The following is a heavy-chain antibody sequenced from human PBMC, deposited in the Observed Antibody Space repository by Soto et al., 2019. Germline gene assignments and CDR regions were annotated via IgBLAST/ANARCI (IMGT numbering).Heavy chain of an antibody. J-gene: IGHJ4*02. CDR2: INAGNGNT. CDR1: GYTFTSYA. V-gene: IGHV1-3*01. CDR3: ARSIVVVTAADY. Sequence: QVQLVQSGAEVKKPGASVKVSCKASGYTFTSYAMHWVRQAPGQRLEWMGWINAGNGNTKYSQKFQGRVTITSDTSASTAYMELSSLRSEDTAVYYCARSIVVVTAADYWGQGILVTVSS. D-gene: IGHD2-21*02.